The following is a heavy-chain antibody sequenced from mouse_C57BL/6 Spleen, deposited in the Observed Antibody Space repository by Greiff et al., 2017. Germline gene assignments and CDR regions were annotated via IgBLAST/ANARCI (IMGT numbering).Heavy chain of an antibody. CDR3: ASYYSNCVGPFAY. D-gene: IGHD2-5*01. CDR2: IYPGSGST. CDR1: GYTFTSYW. Sequence: VQLQQSGAELVKPGASVKMSCKASGYTFTSYWITWVKQRPGQGLEWIGDIYPGSGSTNYNEKFKSKATLTVDTSSSTAYMQLSSLTSEDSAVXYCASYYSNCVGPFAYWGQGTLVTVSA. J-gene: IGHJ3*01. V-gene: IGHV1-55*01.